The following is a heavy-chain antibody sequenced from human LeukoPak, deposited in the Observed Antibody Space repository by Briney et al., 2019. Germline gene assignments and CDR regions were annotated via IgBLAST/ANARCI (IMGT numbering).Heavy chain of an antibody. CDR2: MSGTGGST. Sequence: PGGSLRLSCAGSGFTFSSYAMSWVRQAPGKGLEWVSSMSGTGGSTYYADSVKGRFTISRDNSKNTLYLQMDSLRGEDTAVYYCAKAPPYSSSSLNYFGYWGQGTLVTVSS. CDR3: AKAPPYSSSSLNYFGY. D-gene: IGHD6-13*01. J-gene: IGHJ4*02. V-gene: IGHV3-23*01. CDR1: GFTFSSYA.